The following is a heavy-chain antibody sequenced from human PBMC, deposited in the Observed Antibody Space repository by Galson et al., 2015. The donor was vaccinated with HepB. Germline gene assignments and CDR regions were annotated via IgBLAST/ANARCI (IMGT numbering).Heavy chain of an antibody. V-gene: IGHV3-23*01. Sequence: SLRLSCAASGFIFSSSAMSWVRQAPGKGLEWVSGIGGSGITTYYADSVKGRFTISRDNSKNTLYLQMNSLRAEDTAVYCCARPKWATVIAFDIWGQGTMATVSS. J-gene: IGHJ3*02. D-gene: IGHD4-17*01. CDR3: ARPKWATVIAFDI. CDR1: GFIFSSSA. CDR2: IGGSGITT.